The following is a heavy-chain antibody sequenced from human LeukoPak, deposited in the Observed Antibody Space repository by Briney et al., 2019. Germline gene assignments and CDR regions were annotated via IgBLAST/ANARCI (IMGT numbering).Heavy chain of an antibody. V-gene: IGHV1-2*04. Sequence: GASVKVSCKASGYTFTGYYMHWVRQVPGQGLEWMGWINPNSGGTNYAQKFQGWVTMTRDTSISTAYIELSRLRSDDTAVYYCARETLYYYGSGSYRVSWFDPWGQGTLVTVSS. J-gene: IGHJ5*02. CDR3: ARETLYYYGSGSYRVSWFDP. D-gene: IGHD3-10*01. CDR1: GYTFTGYY. CDR2: INPNSGGT.